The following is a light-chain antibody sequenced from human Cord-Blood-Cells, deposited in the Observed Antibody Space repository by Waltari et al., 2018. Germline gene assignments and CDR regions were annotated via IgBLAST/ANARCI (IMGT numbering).Light chain of an antibody. CDR1: ALPKQY. Sequence: SYELTPPPSVAVSPGQTARITCSGDALPKQYAYWYQQKPVQAPVLLIYKDSERPSGIPERFSGSSSGTTVTLTIRGVQAEDEADYYCQSADSSGTWVFGGGTKLTVL. V-gene: IGLV3-25*02. CDR3: QSADSSGTWV. CDR2: KDS. J-gene: IGLJ3*02.